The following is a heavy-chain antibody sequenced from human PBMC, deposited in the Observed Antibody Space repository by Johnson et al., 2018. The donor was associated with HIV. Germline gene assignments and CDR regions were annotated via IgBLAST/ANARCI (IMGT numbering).Heavy chain of an antibody. J-gene: IGHJ3*01. V-gene: IGHV3-74*02. CDR2: INGDGSRL. D-gene: IGHD2-15*01. CDR1: GFTFSSYW. CDR3: ARTSCSGARCLGYDPFDV. Sequence: MQLVESGGGLVQPGGSLRLSCAASGFTFSSYWMSWVRQAPGKGLVWVSRINGDGSRLTYSDSVKGRFTIARDNAKNTLYLELKSLRSEDTAVYYCARTSCSGARCLGYDPFDVWGQGAMVTVSS.